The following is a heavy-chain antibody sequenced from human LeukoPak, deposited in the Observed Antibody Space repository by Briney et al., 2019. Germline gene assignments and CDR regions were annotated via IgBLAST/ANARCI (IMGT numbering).Heavy chain of an antibody. J-gene: IGHJ4*02. Sequence: ASVKVSCKASGYTFTSYGISWVRQAPGQGLEWMGWISAYNGNTNYAQKLQGRVTMTTDTSTSTAYMELRSLRSDDTAVYYCARVNNYYDSSGTFDYWGQGTLVTVSP. V-gene: IGHV1-18*01. CDR2: ISAYNGNT. CDR3: ARVNNYYDSSGTFDY. CDR1: GYTFTSYG. D-gene: IGHD3-22*01.